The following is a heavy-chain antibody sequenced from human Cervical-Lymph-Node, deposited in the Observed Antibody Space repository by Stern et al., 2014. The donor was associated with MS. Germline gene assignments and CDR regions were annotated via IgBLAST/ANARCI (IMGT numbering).Heavy chain of an antibody. V-gene: IGHV2-5*02. CDR2: IYWDDDK. Sequence: QVTLKESGPTLVKPTQTLTLTCTFSGFSLNTSGVGVGWISQPPGKALEWLALIYWDDDKRYSPSLKSRLTIAKDTSKDQVVLTMTNMDPVDTATYYCAHRHPRGIVFVYWGQGTLVTVSS. CDR3: AHRHPRGIVFVY. J-gene: IGHJ4*02. D-gene: IGHD3-10*01. CDR1: GFSLNTSGVG.